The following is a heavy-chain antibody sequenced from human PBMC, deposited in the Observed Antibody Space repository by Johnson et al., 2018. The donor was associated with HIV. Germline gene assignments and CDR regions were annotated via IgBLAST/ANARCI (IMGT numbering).Heavy chain of an antibody. V-gene: IGHV3-30*02. CDR3: ARDSPRIVGATLGAFDS. Sequence: QVQLVESGGGVVQPGGSLKLSCAASGFNFSKYGMHWVRKAPGKGLEWVAFIRYDGSKKYHEDSVKGRFTISRDHSKNTLNLQMNSLRAEDTAVYYCARDSPRIVGATLGAFDSWGQGTMVTVSS. D-gene: IGHD1-26*01. CDR1: GFNFSKYG. J-gene: IGHJ3*02. CDR2: IRYDGSKK.